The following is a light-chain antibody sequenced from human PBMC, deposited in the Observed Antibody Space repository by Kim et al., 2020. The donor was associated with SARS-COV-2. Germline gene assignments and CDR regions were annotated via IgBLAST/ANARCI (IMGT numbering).Light chain of an antibody. J-gene: IGLJ7*01. Sequence: SVALGETARIACGGNNIGSKNVHGYQQKPGQAPVLVIYRDSNRPSGIPERFSGSNSGNTATLTISRAKAGDEADYYCQVWDSSTAVFGGGTQLTVL. CDR2: RDS. CDR1: NIGSKN. V-gene: IGLV3-9*01. CDR3: QVWDSSTAV.